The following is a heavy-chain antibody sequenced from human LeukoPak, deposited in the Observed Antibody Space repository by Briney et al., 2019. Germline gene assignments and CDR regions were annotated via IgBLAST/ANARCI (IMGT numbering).Heavy chain of an antibody. J-gene: IGHJ4*02. Sequence: GGSLRLSCAASGFTFSSYGMHWVRQPPGKGLEWVAFIRYDGSNKYYADSVKGRFTISRDNSKNTLYLQMNSLRVEDTAVYYCRDPFDYWGQGTLVTVSS. CDR3: RDPFDY. D-gene: IGHD2/OR15-2a*01. CDR1: GFTFSSYG. CDR2: IRYDGSNK. V-gene: IGHV3-30*02.